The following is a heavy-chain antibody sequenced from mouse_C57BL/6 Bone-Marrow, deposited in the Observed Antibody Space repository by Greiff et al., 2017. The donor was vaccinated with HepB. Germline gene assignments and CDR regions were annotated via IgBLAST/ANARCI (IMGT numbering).Heavy chain of an antibody. CDR3: ARVSAYYGSSYAWFAY. V-gene: IGHV5-16*01. Sequence: EVQRVESEGGLVQPGSSMKLSCTASGFTFSDYYMAWVRQVPEKGLEWVANINYDGSSTYYLDSLKSRFIISRDNAKNILYLQMSSLKSEDTATYYCARVSAYYGSSYAWFAYWGQGTLVTVSA. CDR2: INYDGSST. D-gene: IGHD1-1*01. J-gene: IGHJ3*01. CDR1: GFTFSDYY.